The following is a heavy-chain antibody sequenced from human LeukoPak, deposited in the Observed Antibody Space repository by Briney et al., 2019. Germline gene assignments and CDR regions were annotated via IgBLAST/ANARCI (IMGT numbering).Heavy chain of an antibody. J-gene: IGHJ3*02. Sequence: SETLSLTCAVYGGSFSGYYWSWIRQPPGKGLEWIGEINHSGSTNYNPSLKSRVTISVDTSKNQFSLKLSSVTAADTAVYYCARVASITIFGEGAFDIWGQGTMVTVSS. V-gene: IGHV4-34*01. CDR2: INHSGST. CDR1: GGSFSGYY. D-gene: IGHD3-3*01. CDR3: ARVASITIFGEGAFDI.